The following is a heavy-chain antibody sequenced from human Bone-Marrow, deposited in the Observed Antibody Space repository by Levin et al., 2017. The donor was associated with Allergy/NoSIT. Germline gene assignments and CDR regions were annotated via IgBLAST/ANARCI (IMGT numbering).Heavy chain of an antibody. Sequence: QAGESLKISCAGSGFTFRTYEMNWVRQAPGKGLEWIAYISNNGVTIDYADSVKGRFIISRDNTRDSLFLELNSLRDEDTAVDYCVGSLLQGTQPYYYYGMAVWGEGTSVAVSS. J-gene: IGHJ6*04. CDR2: ISNNGVTI. V-gene: IGHV3-48*03. D-gene: IGHD1-7*01. CDR1: GFTFRTYE. CDR3: VGSLLQGTQPYYYYGMAV.